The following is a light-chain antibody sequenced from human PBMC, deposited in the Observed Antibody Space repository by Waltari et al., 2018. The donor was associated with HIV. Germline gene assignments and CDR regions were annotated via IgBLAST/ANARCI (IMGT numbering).Light chain of an antibody. CDR1: QDIRNF. CDR2: AAS. CDR3: QQYNSYPFT. Sequence: DIQMTQSPSSLSASVGGRVTITCRASQDIRNFLAWFQQKPGKAPQSPIYAASSLQSGVPSNFSGSGSGTDFTLTISSLQPEDFATYYCQQYNSYPFTFGPGTKVDIK. V-gene: IGKV1-16*02. J-gene: IGKJ3*01.